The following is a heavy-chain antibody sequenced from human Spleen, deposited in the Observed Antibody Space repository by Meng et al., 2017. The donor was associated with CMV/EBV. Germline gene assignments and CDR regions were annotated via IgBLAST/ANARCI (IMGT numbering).Heavy chain of an antibody. D-gene: IGHD6-13*01. V-gene: IGHV7-4-1*02. CDR1: GHSFTSYA. CDR3: ARSNMYASSWYGCFDP. Sequence: SGHSFTSYAMNWVRQAPGQGLEWMGWINTDTGNPTYAQGFTGRFVFSLDTSVSTAYLQISSLKAEDTAVYYCARSNMYASSWYGCFDPWGQGTLVSVSS. CDR2: INTDTGNP. J-gene: IGHJ5*02.